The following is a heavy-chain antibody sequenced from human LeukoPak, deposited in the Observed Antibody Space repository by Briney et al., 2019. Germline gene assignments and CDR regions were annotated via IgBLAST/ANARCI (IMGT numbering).Heavy chain of an antibody. CDR3: AKDYYDSSGYYYGLGYYYGMDV. V-gene: IGHV3-23*01. Sequence: GGSLRLSCAASGFTFSSYAMSWVRQAPGKGLEWVSAISGSGGSTYYADSVKGRFTISRDNSKNTLYLQMDSLRAEDTAVYYCAKDYYDSSGYYYGLGYYYGMDVWGQGTTVTVSS. CDR1: GFTFSSYA. CDR2: ISGSGGST. J-gene: IGHJ6*02. D-gene: IGHD3-22*01.